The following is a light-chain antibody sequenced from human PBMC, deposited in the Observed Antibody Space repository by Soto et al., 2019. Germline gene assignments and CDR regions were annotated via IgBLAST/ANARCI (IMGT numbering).Light chain of an antibody. CDR3: QQSFTTPIT. J-gene: IGKJ5*01. V-gene: IGKV1-39*01. CDR2: VAF. CDR1: QSIRNY. Sequence: DIQMTQSPSSLAASVGDRVTITCRASQSIRNYLNWYQQKEGKAPKLLIFVAFSLQSGVPSRFSGSGSGTDFTLTISSLQPEDFATYYCQQSFTTPITFGQGTRLEI.